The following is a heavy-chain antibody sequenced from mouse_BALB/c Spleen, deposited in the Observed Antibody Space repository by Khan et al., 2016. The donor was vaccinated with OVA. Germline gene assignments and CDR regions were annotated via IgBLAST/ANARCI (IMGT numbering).Heavy chain of an antibody. CDR3: TRSGIGSFAF. J-gene: IGHJ3*01. Sequence: QVQLQQSGAELARPGASVKLSCKASGYTFTDYYINWVKQRTGQGLEWIGHIYPGNGNTYYNENFKGKATLTADKSSSTAFMHLSSLTSEDSAVXFCTRSGIGSFAFWGQGTLVTVSA. CDR2: IYPGNGNT. D-gene: IGHD2-14*01. CDR1: GYTFTDYY. V-gene: IGHV1-77*01.